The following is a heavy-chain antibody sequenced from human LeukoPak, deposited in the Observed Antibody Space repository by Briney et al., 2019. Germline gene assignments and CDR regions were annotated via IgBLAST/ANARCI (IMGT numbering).Heavy chain of an antibody. V-gene: IGHV4-34*01. Sequence: SETLSLTCAVYGGSFSGYYWSWIRQPPGKGLEWIGEINHSGSTNYNPSLKSRVTISVDTSKNQFSLKLSSVTAADTAVYYCARDHTRYYGSGSYGVWFDPWGQGTLVTVSP. CDR3: ARDHTRYYGSGSYGVWFDP. CDR1: GGSFSGYY. CDR2: INHSGST. D-gene: IGHD3-10*01. J-gene: IGHJ5*02.